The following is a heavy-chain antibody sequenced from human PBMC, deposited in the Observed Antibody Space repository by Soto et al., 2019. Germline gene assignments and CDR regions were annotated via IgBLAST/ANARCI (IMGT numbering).Heavy chain of an antibody. CDR3: ARDQREYYGSGSYSGPSAFDI. J-gene: IGHJ3*02. CDR2: IYHSGST. Sequence: PSETLSLTCAVSGYSISSGYYWGWIRQPPGKGLEWIGSIYHSGSTYYNPSLKSRVTISVDTSNNQFSLKMSSVTAADTAVYYCARDQREYYGSGSYSGPSAFDIWGQGTMVTVSS. CDR1: GYSISSGYY. D-gene: IGHD3-10*01. V-gene: IGHV4-38-2*02.